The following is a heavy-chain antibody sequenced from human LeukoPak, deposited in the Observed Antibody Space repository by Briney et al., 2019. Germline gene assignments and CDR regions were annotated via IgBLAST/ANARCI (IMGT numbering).Heavy chain of an antibody. CDR3: ASAVGGSSLYYFDY. Sequence: PSETLSLTCTVSGGSISSYYWSWIRQPPGKGLEWIGYIYYSGSTNYNPSLKSRVTISVDTSKNQFSLKLSSVTAADTAVYYCASAVGGSSLYYFDYWGQGTLVTVSS. CDR2: IYYSGST. CDR1: GGSISSYY. J-gene: IGHJ4*02. D-gene: IGHD3-16*01. V-gene: IGHV4-59*08.